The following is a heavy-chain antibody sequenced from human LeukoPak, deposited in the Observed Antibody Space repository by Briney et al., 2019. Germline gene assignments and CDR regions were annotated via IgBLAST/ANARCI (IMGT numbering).Heavy chain of an antibody. J-gene: IGHJ6*02. V-gene: IGHV4-59*01. Sequence: SETLSLTCTVPGGSISSYYWSWIRQPPGKGLEWIGYIYYSGSTNYNPSLKSRVTISVDTSKNQFSLKLSSVTAADTAVYYCARENYYDSSGYYGYYYGMDVWGQGTTVTVSS. CDR1: GGSISSYY. CDR3: ARENYYDSSGYYGYYYGMDV. CDR2: IYYSGST. D-gene: IGHD3-22*01.